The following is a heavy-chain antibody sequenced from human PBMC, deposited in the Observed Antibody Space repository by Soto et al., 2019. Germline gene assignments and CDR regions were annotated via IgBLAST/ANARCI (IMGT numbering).Heavy chain of an antibody. CDR2: IWYDGSNK. CDR1: GFTFSSYG. Sequence: QVPLVESGGGVVQPGRSLRLSCAASGFTFSSYGMHWVRQAPGKGLEWVAVIWYDGSNKYYADSVKGRFTISRDNXKIXLYLQMNSLRAEDTAVYYCARGEAVAGTYSYGMDVWGQGTTVTVSS. V-gene: IGHV3-33*01. D-gene: IGHD6-19*01. CDR3: ARGEAVAGTYSYGMDV. J-gene: IGHJ6*02.